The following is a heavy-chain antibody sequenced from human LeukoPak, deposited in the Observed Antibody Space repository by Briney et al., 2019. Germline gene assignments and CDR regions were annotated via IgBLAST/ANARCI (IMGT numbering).Heavy chain of an antibody. D-gene: IGHD2-8*02. V-gene: IGHV3-23*01. CDR1: GFTFSNHA. CDR3: AKDVWWSVS. Sequence: GSPRLSCAASGFTFSNHAMTWVRQAPGKGLEWVAAISASGDDTFYADSVKGRFTISRDNSKNILYLQMNSLRAGDTAMYFCAKDVWWSVSWGQGTPVTVSS. J-gene: IGHJ5*02. CDR2: ISASGDDT.